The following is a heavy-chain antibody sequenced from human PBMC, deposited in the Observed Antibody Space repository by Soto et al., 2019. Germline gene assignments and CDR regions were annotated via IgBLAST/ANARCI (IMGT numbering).Heavy chain of an antibody. CDR2: IYHSGST. CDR1: GGSISSGGYS. D-gene: IGHD6-6*01. CDR3: AREEARPKNYFDY. V-gene: IGHV4-30-2*01. Sequence: PSEALSLTCAVSGGSISSGGYSWSWIRQPPGKGLEWIGYIYHSGSTYYNPSLKSRVTISVDRSKNQFSLKLSSVTAADTAVYYCAREEARPKNYFDYCGQGTLVTLSS. J-gene: IGHJ4*02.